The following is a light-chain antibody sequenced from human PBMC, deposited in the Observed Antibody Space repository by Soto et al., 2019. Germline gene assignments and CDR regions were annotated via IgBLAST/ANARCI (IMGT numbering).Light chain of an antibody. J-gene: IGKJ1*01. CDR2: GAS. CDR3: QRYNNWPRT. Sequence: EIVMTQSPATLSVSPGERATLSCRASQSVSSNLAWYQQKPGQAPRLLIYGASTRATGIPARFSGSGSGTEFTLTISSLQSEDFAVYYCQRYNNWPRTVGQETKVEIK. CDR1: QSVSSN. V-gene: IGKV3-15*01.